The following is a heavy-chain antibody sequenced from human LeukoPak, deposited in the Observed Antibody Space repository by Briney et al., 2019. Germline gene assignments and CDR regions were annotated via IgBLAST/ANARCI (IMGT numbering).Heavy chain of an antibody. J-gene: IGHJ4*02. CDR3: ARFPYFEGFDY. CDR1: GGSISSGSYY. V-gene: IGHV4-61*02. D-gene: IGHD3-9*01. CDR2: IYTSGST. Sequence: PSETLSLTCTVSGGSISSGSYYWSWIRQPAGKGLEWIGRIYTSGSTNYNPSLKSRVTISMDTSKNQFSLELTSVTAADTAVYYCARFPYFEGFDYWGQGTLVIVSS.